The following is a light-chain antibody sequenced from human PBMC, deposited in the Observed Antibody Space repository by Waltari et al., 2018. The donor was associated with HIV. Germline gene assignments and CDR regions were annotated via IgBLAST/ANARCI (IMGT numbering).Light chain of an antibody. CDR2: EVS. CDR1: SIDVGRYNL. CDR3: CSYVGWSTILYV. J-gene: IGLJ1*01. V-gene: IGLV2-23*02. Sequence: QSALIQPASVSGSPGQSITISCTGTSIDVGRYNLVSLHHQHPGKAPKLMIYEVSKRPSGVSNRFSGSKSGKTASLTISGLQAEDEADYYCCSYVGWSTILYVFGTGTKVTVL.